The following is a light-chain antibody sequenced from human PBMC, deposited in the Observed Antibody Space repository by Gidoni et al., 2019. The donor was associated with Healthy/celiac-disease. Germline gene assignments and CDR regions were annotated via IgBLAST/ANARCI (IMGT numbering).Light chain of an antibody. J-gene: IGLJ3*02. CDR1: SSNIGSTY. Sequence: QSVLTQPPSASGTPGQRVTISCSGSSSNIGSTYVYWYQQLPGTAPKLLTYRNNPRPSGVPDRFSGSKSGTSASLASRGLRSEDEADYYGAAWDDSLSGWVVGGGTKLTVL. V-gene: IGLV1-47*01. CDR3: AAWDDSLSGWV. CDR2: RNN.